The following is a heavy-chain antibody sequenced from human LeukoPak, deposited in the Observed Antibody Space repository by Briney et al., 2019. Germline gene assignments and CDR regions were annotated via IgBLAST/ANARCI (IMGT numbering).Heavy chain of an antibody. D-gene: IGHD5-18*01. CDR2: ISPSGNT. J-gene: IGHJ4*02. V-gene: IGHV4-34*01. CDR1: GGSFTIYS. CDR3: ARTRGYSYGNKARRYYFDY. Sequence: SETLFLTCAVYGGSFTIYSWTWIRQPPGKSLEWVGEISPSGNTQYNPSLKSRVTISVDTSKNQFSLKLSSVTAADTAVYYCARTRGYSYGNKARRYYFDYWGQGTLVTISS.